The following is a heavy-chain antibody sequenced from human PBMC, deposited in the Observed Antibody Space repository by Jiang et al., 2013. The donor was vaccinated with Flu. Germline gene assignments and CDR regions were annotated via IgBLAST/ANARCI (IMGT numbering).Heavy chain of an antibody. V-gene: IGHV1-69*04. Sequence: PGSSVKVSCKASGGTFSSYAISWVRQAPGQGLEWMGGIIPILGIANYAQKFQGRVTITADKSTSTAYMELSSLRSEDTAVYYCARDRSGYYGSGSYYPDAFDIWGQGTMVTVSS. D-gene: IGHD3-10*01. CDR1: GGTFSSYA. CDR2: IIPILGIA. CDR3: ARDRSGYYGSGSYYPDAFDI. J-gene: IGHJ3*02.